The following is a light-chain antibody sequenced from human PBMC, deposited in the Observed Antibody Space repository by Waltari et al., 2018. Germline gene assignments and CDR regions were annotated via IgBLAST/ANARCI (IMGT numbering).Light chain of an antibody. CDR1: SGHSSKV. Sequence: QLVLTQSASASASLGASVKLTCTLSSGHSSKVVAWHQQQPEKGPRYLMKVNSDGSHKGDDIPDRFSGSSSGAGRYLTISSRQSEDEADDYCQTGGHGTWVFGGGTKLTVL. V-gene: IGLV4-69*01. CDR2: VNSDGSH. J-gene: IGLJ3*02. CDR3: QTGGHGTWV.